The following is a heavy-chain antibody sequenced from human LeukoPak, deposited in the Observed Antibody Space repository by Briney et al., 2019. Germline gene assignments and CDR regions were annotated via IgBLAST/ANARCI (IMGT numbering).Heavy chain of an antibody. Sequence: ASVKVSCKASGYTFTSYGISWVRQAPGQGLEWMGWISAYNGNTNYAQKFQGRVTMTRDTSISTAYMELSRLRSDDTAVYYCARGYYYDSSGYYYAAYFDYWGQGTLVTVSS. D-gene: IGHD3-22*01. CDR3: ARGYYYDSSGYYYAAYFDY. V-gene: IGHV1-18*01. CDR2: ISAYNGNT. J-gene: IGHJ4*02. CDR1: GYTFTSYG.